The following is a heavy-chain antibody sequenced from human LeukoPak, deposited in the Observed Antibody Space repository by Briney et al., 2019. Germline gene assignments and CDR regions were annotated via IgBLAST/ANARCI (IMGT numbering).Heavy chain of an antibody. CDR3: ARGSRSHDYVWGSYRPFDY. V-gene: IGHV4-34*01. D-gene: IGHD3-16*02. Sequence: SETQSLTCAGYGGSFSGYYWSWIRQPPGKGLEWIGEINHSGSTNYNPSLKSRVTISVDTSKNQFSLKLSSVTAADTAVYYCARGSRSHDYVWGSYRPFDYWGQGTLVTVSS. CDR2: INHSGST. J-gene: IGHJ4*02. CDR1: GGSFSGYY.